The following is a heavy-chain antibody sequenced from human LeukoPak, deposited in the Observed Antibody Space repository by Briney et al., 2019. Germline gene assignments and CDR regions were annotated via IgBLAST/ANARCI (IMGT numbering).Heavy chain of an antibody. CDR3: TKGLYLGYCRGGNGYIPGDY. V-gene: IGHV3-49*04. Sequence: PGGSLRLSCTASGFTFGDYAVSWVRQAPGKGLEWVGFIRSKAYGGSAGYAASVKGRFTISRDDSKSIAYLEMNSLKIEDTAVYFCTKGLYLGYCRGGNGYIPGDYWGQGTLVTVSS. CDR1: GFTFGDYA. CDR2: IRSKAYGGSA. J-gene: IGHJ4*02. D-gene: IGHD2-15*01.